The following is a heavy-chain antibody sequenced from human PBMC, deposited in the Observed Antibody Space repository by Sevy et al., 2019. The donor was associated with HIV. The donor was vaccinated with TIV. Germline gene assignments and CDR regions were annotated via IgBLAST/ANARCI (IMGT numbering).Heavy chain of an antibody. CDR2: FSFGCGQI. Sequence: GGSLGLSCAASGFPFSKYSMSWIRQTPGKGLEWVATFSFGCGQINYADSVKGRFTISRDDSRNTFYLQMNSLRSDDTAIYYCAREGCTRPHDYWGQGTVVTVSS. CDR3: AREGCTRPHDY. J-gene: IGHJ4*02. CDR1: GFPFSKYS. V-gene: IGHV3-21*04. D-gene: IGHD2-8*01.